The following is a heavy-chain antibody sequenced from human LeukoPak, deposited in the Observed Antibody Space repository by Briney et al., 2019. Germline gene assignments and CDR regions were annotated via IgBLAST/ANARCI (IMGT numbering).Heavy chain of an antibody. CDR1: GFTFSNAW. J-gene: IGHJ5*02. V-gene: IGHV3-15*01. Sequence: PGGSLRLSCAASGFTFSNAWMSWVGQAPGQGREWVGRIKSKTDGGTTDYAAPVKGRFTISRDDSKTTLYLQMNSLQTEDTAVYYCATDFYDSTWGQGTLVTVSS. D-gene: IGHD3-22*01. CDR2: IKSKTDGGTT. CDR3: ATDFYDST.